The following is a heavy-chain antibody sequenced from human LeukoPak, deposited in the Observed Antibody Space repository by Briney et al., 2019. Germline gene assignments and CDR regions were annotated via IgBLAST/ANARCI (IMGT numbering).Heavy chain of an antibody. D-gene: IGHD1-1*01. J-gene: IGHJ3*02. Sequence: SETPSLTCTVSGGSISSYYWSWIRQPPGKGLEWIGYIYYSGSTNYNPSLKSRVTISVDTSKNQFSLKLSSVTAADTAVYYCARDLEGKDAFDIWGQGTMVTVSS. CDR2: IYYSGST. V-gene: IGHV4-59*01. CDR3: ARDLEGKDAFDI. CDR1: GGSISSYY.